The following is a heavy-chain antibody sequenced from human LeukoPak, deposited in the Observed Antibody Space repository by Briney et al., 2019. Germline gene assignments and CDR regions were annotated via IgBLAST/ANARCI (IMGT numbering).Heavy chain of an antibody. CDR3: AHSGSSSWYGVL. D-gene: IGHD6-13*01. CDR2: IYWDDDK. J-gene: IGHJ4*02. V-gene: IGHV2-5*02. CDR1: GFSLSTSGVG. Sequence: SGPTLLKPTQTLTLTCTFSGFSLSTSGVGVGWIRQPPGKALEWLSLIYWDDDKRYSPSLKSRLTITKDTSKNQVVLTMTNMDPVDTATHYCAHSGSSSWYGVLWGQGTLVTVSS.